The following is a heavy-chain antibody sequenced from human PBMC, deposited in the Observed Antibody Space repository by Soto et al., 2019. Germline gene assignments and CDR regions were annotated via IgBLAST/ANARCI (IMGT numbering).Heavy chain of an antibody. Sequence: QVQLVESGGGLVKPGGSLRLSCAASGFTFSDYYMSWIRQAPGKGLEWVSYISSSSSYTNYADSVKGRFTISRDNAKNSLYLQMNSLRAEDTAVYYCAGGSTFGGVIAPPDYWGQGTLVTVSS. D-gene: IGHD3-16*02. CDR3: AGGSTFGGVIAPPDY. CDR1: GFTFSDYY. V-gene: IGHV3-11*06. J-gene: IGHJ4*02. CDR2: ISSSSSYT.